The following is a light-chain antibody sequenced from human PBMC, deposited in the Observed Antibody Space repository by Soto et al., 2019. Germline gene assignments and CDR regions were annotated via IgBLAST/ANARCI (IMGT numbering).Light chain of an antibody. CDR2: LVS. Sequence: DIVMTQSPLSLPVTPGEPASISCRSSQSLLHXXXFTYLDWYLQKPGQSPQLLIFLVSDRAXGVPDRFXXXXXGXDXXLKISTVEAEDVGVYYCMQALQTPYTFGQGTNLEIK. V-gene: IGKV2-28*01. J-gene: IGKJ2*01. CDR1: QSLLHXXXFTY. CDR3: MQALQTPYT.